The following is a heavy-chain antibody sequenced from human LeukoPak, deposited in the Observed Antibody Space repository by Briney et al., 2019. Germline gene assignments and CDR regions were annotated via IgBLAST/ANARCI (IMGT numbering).Heavy chain of an antibody. D-gene: IGHD4-17*01. Sequence: SETLSLTCTVSGDSINSGSYYWSWIRQPAGKGLEWIGRIYNSGSANYNPSLKSRVTISVDTSKDQFSLRLSSVTAADTAVYYCARAIDYGDSYFDYWGQGTLVTVSS. CDR1: GDSINSGSYY. CDR2: IYNSGSA. J-gene: IGHJ4*02. V-gene: IGHV4-61*02. CDR3: ARAIDYGDSYFDY.